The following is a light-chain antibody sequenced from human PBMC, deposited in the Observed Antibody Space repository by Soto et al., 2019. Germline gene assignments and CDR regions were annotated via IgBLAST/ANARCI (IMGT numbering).Light chain of an antibody. CDR1: QNIIFY. CDR3: HQSYTTPVYS. V-gene: IGKV1-39*01. J-gene: IGKJ2*01. CDR2: AAY. Sequence: DVQRTLTPNPLSASVGDRVIITCRVSQNIIFYLNWYQQRIGKSPKLLIYAAYNLQSGVPSRFSGSGSGTDFTLTISIPQPEDFAIYFCHQSYTTPVYSFGQGTILDIK.